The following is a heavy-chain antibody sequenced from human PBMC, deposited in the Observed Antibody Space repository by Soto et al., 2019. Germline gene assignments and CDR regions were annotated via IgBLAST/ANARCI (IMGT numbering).Heavy chain of an antibody. J-gene: IGHJ3*02. CDR2: ISSSGSTI. Sequence: VGSLRLSCAASGFTFSDYYMSWIRQAPGKGLEWVSYISSSGSTIYYADSVKGRFTISRDNAKNSLYLQMNSLRAEDTAVYYCARDWLRSLWFGEFTGVHDAFDIWGQGTMVTVSS. CDR1: GFTFSDYY. CDR3: ARDWLRSLWFGEFTGVHDAFDI. V-gene: IGHV3-11*01. D-gene: IGHD3-10*01.